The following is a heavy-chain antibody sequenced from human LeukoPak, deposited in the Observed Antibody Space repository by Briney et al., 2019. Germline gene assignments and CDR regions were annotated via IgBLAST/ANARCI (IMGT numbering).Heavy chain of an antibody. Sequence: SETLSLTCAVYGGSFSGYYWSWIRQPPGKGLEWIGEINHSGSTNYNPSLKSRVTISVDTSKNQFSLKLSSVTAADTAVYYCASVGGTNYYYYGMDVWGQGTTDTVSS. J-gene: IGHJ6*02. CDR3: ASVGGTNYYYYGMDV. V-gene: IGHV4-34*01. D-gene: IGHD1-26*01. CDR2: INHSGST. CDR1: GGSFSGYY.